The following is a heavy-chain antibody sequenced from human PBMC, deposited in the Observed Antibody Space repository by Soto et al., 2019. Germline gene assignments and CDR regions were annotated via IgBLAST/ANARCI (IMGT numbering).Heavy chain of an antibody. Sequence: QVQLLQSGAEVKKPGASVKVSCKASGYIFTNNYIHWVRQAPGQGLEWMGIINPSGGSTNYLQKFQARITTTRDTTTSTVHMELSSLRSEETAVYFCARADYYDSSGFYYDCWCQGSLVTVSS. CDR1: GYIFTNNY. J-gene: IGHJ4*02. V-gene: IGHV1-46*01. CDR3: ARADYYDSSGFYYDC. D-gene: IGHD3-22*01. CDR2: INPSGGST.